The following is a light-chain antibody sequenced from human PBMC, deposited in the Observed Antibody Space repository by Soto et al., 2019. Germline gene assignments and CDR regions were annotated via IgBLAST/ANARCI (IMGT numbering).Light chain of an antibody. J-gene: IGLJ1*01. Sequence: QSALPQPASVSGSPVQSITISCTVGSYNFVSWYQQHPGKAPKVLIYEVSKRPSGVSDRFSGSKSGNTASLTISGLQAEDEADYYCCSDAGRSTYVFGTGTKVTVL. CDR3: CSDAGRSTYV. V-gene: IGLV2-23*02. CDR1: GSYNF. CDR2: EVS.